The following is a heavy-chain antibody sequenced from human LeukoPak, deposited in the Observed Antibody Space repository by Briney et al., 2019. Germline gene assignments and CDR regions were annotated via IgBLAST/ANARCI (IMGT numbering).Heavy chain of an antibody. CDR2: ISAYNGNT. CDR3: ARVGFGVVIAYYYGMDV. D-gene: IGHD3-3*01. J-gene: IGHJ6*02. CDR1: GYTFTSYG. Sequence: GASVKVSCKASGYTFTSYGISWVRQAPGQGLEWMGWISAYNGNTNYAQKLQGRVTMTTDTSTSTAYMELRSLRSDDTAVYYCARVGFGVVIAYYYGMDVWGQGTTVTVSS. V-gene: IGHV1-18*01.